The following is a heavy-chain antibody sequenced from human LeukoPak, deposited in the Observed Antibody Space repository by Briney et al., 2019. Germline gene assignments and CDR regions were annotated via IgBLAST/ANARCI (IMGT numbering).Heavy chain of an antibody. Sequence: GGSLGLSCAASGFTFSSYWMHWVRHSPEKGLVWVSRIDNNGRDTIYADSVKGRFTISRDNTRNTLHLQLGSLRVEDTAIYYCARGGGDHAFDIWGQGTMVTVSS. CDR2: IDNNGRDT. V-gene: IGHV3-74*01. CDR3: ARGGGDHAFDI. CDR1: GFTFSSYW. J-gene: IGHJ3*02. D-gene: IGHD2-21*02.